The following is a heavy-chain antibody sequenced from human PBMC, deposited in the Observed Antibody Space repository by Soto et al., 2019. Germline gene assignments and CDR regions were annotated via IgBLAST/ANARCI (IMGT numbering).Heavy chain of an antibody. Sequence: PSETLSLTCTVSNDSIRSGTYYWAWIRQPPGRGLEWMGSLSYLGTTYYNPSLKSRVTISKDASKNQFSLKLTSEDAAVYFCARVHTVTTYFDVWGRGTLVTVSS. J-gene: IGHJ2*01. CDR2: LSYLGTT. CDR1: NDSIRSGTYY. CDR3: ARVHTVTTYFDV. V-gene: IGHV4-39*07. D-gene: IGHD4-17*01.